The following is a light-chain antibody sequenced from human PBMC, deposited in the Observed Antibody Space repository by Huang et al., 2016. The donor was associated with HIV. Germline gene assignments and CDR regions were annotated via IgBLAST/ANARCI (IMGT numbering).Light chain of an antibody. J-gene: IGKJ2*01. Sequence: EVVLTQSPVTLSLSPGERATLSCGARQSVTSIVLAWYQTSPGLAPRLLIYDASNRSTGIPDRFSGSGSGTDFNFTISRLDAEDFAMYYCQQYAYSPYTFGHGTKLE. V-gene: IGKV3D-20*01. CDR1: QSVTSIV. CDR2: DAS. CDR3: QQYAYSPYT.